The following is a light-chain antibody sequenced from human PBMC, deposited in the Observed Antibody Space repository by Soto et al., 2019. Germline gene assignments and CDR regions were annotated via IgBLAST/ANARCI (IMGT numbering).Light chain of an antibody. J-gene: IGKJ2*01. V-gene: IGKV3-20*01. CDR2: GAS. Sequence: EIVLTQSPGTLSLSPGERATLSCRASQSVSSSYLAWYQQKPGQAPRLLIYGASSRATGIPDRFSGSGSGTDFTLTISRLEPEDFVVYYCQQYGSSPYTFGQWTKLEIK. CDR3: QQYGSSPYT. CDR1: QSVSSSY.